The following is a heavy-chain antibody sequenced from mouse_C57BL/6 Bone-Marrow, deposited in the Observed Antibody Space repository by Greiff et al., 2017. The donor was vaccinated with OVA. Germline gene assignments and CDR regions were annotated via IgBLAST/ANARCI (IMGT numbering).Heavy chain of an antibody. CDR1: GYTFTSYW. CDR3: ARNYSNYDYYAMYD. J-gene: IGHJ4*01. V-gene: IGHV1-53*01. CDR2: INPSNGGT. D-gene: IGHD2-5*01. Sequence: QVQLQQPGPELVKPGASVKLSCKASGYTFTSYWMHWVKQRPGQGLEWIGNINPSNGGTNYNEKFKSKATLTVDKSSSTAYMQLSSLTSEDSAVDYCARNYSNYDYYAMYDWGQGTSVTVSS.